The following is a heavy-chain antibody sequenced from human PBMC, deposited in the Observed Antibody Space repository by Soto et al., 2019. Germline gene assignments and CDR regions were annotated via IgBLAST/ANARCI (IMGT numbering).Heavy chain of an antibody. CDR1: CFTYSGDV. D-gene: IGHD1-26*01. J-gene: IGHJ4*02. Sequence: PWGPLRLSCVASCFTYSGDVMVWVRPAPGKGLEWVVTISPGGGNEHYADSVKGRCTVSRDNSKNTLYVQMDSLRDEDTAVYYCPRGGTPYLDYRGQGTLVPVSS. CDR3: PRGGTPYLDY. CDR2: ISPGGGNE. V-gene: IGHV3-30*04.